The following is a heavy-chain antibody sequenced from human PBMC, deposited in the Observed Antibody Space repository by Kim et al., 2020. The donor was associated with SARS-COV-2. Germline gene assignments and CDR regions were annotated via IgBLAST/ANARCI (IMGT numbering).Heavy chain of an antibody. D-gene: IGHD5-18*01. CDR3: ATGVDTAMALDY. Sequence: SYAQKAQGRVTMTRDTSTSAVSMELSSLRSEDTAVYYCATGVDTAMALDYWGQGTLVTVSS. V-gene: IGHV1-46*01. J-gene: IGHJ4*02.